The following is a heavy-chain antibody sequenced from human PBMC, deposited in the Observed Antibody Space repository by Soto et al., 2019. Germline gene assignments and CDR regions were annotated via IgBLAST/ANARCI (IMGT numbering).Heavy chain of an antibody. CDR2: IWYDGSDK. CDR3: ARDVGIGYFDLDY. J-gene: IGHJ4*02. V-gene: IGHV3-33*01. D-gene: IGHD3-22*01. Sequence: QVQLVESGGGVVQPGRSLRLSCAVSGFIFSSDGMHWVRQAPGKGLGWVAVIWYDGSDKYYADSVKGRFTISRDNSRSLLYLYMNSLRAEDTAVYYCARDVGIGYFDLDYWGQGTLVTVSS. CDR1: GFIFSSDG.